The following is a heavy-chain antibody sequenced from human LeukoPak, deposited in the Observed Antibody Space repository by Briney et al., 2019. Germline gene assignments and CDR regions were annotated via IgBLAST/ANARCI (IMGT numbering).Heavy chain of an antibody. CDR1: GFSVSYNY. V-gene: IGHV3-66*01. CDR2: VYAGGDT. J-gene: IGHJ4*02. Sequence: GGSLRLSCAASGFSVSYNYMSWVRQAPARGLEWVSVVYAGGDTYYADSVKGRFTISRDNSKNTVYLQMHSLRADDTAVYYCARISGTLCFDLWGLGTLVTVSS. CDR3: ARISGTLCFDL. D-gene: IGHD1-7*01.